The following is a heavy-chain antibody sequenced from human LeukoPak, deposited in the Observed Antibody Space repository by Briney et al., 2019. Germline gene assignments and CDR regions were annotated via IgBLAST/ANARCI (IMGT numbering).Heavy chain of an antibody. J-gene: IGHJ4*02. V-gene: IGHV3-23*01. Sequence: GGSLRLSCAASGFTFSSYAMSWVRQTPGKGLEWVSAISGSGGSTYYADSVKGRFTISRDNSKNTLFLQMNSLRAEDTAVYYCAKTRPLDSSSWSHGDYWGQGTLVTVSS. CDR3: AKTRPLDSSSWSHGDY. D-gene: IGHD6-13*01. CDR2: ISGSGGST. CDR1: GFTFSSYA.